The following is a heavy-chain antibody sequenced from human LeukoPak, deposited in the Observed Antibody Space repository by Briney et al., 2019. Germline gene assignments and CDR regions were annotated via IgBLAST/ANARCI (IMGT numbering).Heavy chain of an antibody. CDR3: AKDRTPFRYDQWLLDDY. CDR2: ISYDGSNK. CDR1: GFTFSSYA. Sequence: PGGSLRLSCAASGFTFSSYAMHWVRQAPGKGLEWVAVISYDGSNKYYADSVKGRFTISRDNSKNTLYLQMNSLRAEDTAVYYCAKDRTPFRYDQWLLDDYWGQGALVTVSS. V-gene: IGHV3-30-3*01. D-gene: IGHD3-22*01. J-gene: IGHJ4*02.